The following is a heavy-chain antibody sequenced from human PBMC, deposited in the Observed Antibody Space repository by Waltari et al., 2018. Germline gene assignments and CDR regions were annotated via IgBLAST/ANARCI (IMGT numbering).Heavy chain of an antibody. V-gene: IGHV1-69*01. J-gene: IGHJ4*02. CDR1: GGTFSSYA. Sequence: QVQLVQSGAEVKKPGSSVKVSCKASGGTFSSYAISWVRPAPGQGLEWMGGVSPIFGTANYAQKFQGRVTITADESTSTAYMELSSLRSEDTAVYYCARGYCSGGSCYQTLLDYWGQGTLVTVSS. CDR2: VSPIFGTA. CDR3: ARGYCSGGSCYQTLLDY. D-gene: IGHD2-15*01.